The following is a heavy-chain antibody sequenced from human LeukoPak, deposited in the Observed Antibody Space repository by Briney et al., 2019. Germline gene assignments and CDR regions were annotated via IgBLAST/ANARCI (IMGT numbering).Heavy chain of an antibody. J-gene: IGHJ4*02. CDR2: IYYSGST. CDR1: GGSVSSASYY. D-gene: IGHD6-13*01. V-gene: IGHV4-61*01. Sequence: SETLSLTCTVSGGSVSSASYYWSWIRQPPGNGLEWIGYIYYSGSTNYNPSLKSRVTISVDTSKNQFSLKLSSVTAGDTAVYYCARVVYSSILHWGQGALVTVSS. CDR3: ARVVYSSILH.